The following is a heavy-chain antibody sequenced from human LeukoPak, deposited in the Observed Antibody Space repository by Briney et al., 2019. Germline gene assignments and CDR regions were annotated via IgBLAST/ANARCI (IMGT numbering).Heavy chain of an antibody. CDR3: TIIGTHYYDSSGYNWFDP. J-gene: IGHJ5*02. Sequence: GGSLRLSCAASGFTFSSYAMHWVRQAPGKGLEWVAVISYDGSNKYYADSVKGRFTISRDNSKNTLYLQMNSLRAEDTAVYYCTIIGTHYYDSSGYNWFDPWGQGTLVTVSS. V-gene: IGHV3-30-3*01. CDR1: GFTFSSYA. D-gene: IGHD3-22*01. CDR2: ISYDGSNK.